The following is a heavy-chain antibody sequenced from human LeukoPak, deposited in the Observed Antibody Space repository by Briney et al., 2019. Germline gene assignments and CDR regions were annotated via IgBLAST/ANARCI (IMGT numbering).Heavy chain of an antibody. Sequence: GGSLRLSCASSGFIFSIYAMHWLRQAPGKGLEWVAVTSYDGSNKQYADSVKGRFTISRDNSKNTLYLQMNSLRGEDTAVYYCAKGMYSGSYFGLSHYWGQGTLVTVSS. J-gene: IGHJ4*02. V-gene: IGHV3-30-3*01. D-gene: IGHD1-26*01. CDR3: AKGMYSGSYFGLSHY. CDR1: GFIFSIYA. CDR2: TSYDGSNK.